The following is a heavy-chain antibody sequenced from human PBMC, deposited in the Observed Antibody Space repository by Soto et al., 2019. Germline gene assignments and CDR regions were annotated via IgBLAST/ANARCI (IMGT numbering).Heavy chain of an antibody. D-gene: IGHD6-19*01. Sequence: TLCLHCAMSGDSVARESAAGNWIRHSPSRGLEWLGRKSYRSKWYNDYAVSVKSRITINPDTSKNQFSLQLNSVTPEDTAVYYCERDWYSSGSVPGSDYWGQGTLVTV. J-gene: IGHJ4*02. V-gene: IGHV6-1*01. CDR3: ERDWYSSGSVPGSDY. CDR1: GDSVARESAA. CDR2: KSYRSKWYN.